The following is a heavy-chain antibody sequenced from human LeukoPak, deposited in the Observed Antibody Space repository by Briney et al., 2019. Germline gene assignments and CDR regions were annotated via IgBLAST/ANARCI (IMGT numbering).Heavy chain of an antibody. Sequence: GASVKVSCKASGYTFTKYVVHWVRQAPGQRPEWMGWINAGNGDTKYSQNFQDRVTITRDTSANTAYMELSSLTSEDTALYYCARDDCGDTCYPGGYWGQGTLVTGSS. J-gene: IGHJ4*02. CDR2: INAGNGDT. D-gene: IGHD2-21*01. CDR1: GYTFTKYV. V-gene: IGHV1-3*01. CDR3: ARDDCGDTCYPGGY.